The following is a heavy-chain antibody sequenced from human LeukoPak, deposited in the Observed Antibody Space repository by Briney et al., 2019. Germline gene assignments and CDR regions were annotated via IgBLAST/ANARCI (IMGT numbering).Heavy chain of an antibody. V-gene: IGHV1-2*02. D-gene: IGHD3-10*01. Sequence: ASVKVSCKASGYTFTGYYMHWVRQAPGQGLEWMGWINPNSGGTNYAQKFQGRVTMTRDTSISTAYMELSRLRSDDTAVYYCARVEDVIRHFDYWGQGTPVTVSS. CDR1: GYTFTGYY. CDR2: INPNSGGT. J-gene: IGHJ4*02. CDR3: ARVEDVIRHFDY.